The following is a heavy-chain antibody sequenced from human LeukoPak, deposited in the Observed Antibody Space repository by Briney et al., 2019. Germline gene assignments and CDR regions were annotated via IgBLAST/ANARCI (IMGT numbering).Heavy chain of an antibody. CDR3: ARYMTAAGNYGRVFDY. CDR2: IYYSGST. Sequence: SETLSLTCTVSGGSISSYYWSWIRQPPGKGLEWIGYIYYSGSTNYNPSLKSRVTISVDTSKNQFSLKLSSVTAADTAVYYCARYMTAAGNYGRVFDYWGQGTLVTVSS. V-gene: IGHV4-59*01. J-gene: IGHJ4*02. CDR1: GGSISSYY. D-gene: IGHD6-13*01.